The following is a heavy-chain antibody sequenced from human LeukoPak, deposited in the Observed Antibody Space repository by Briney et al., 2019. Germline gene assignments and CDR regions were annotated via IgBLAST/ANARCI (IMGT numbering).Heavy chain of an antibody. V-gene: IGHV3-64*01. D-gene: IGHD2-15*01. J-gene: IGHJ4*02. Sequence: GGSLRLSCAASGFTFSHYVMHWVRQAPGKGLEFVSAISSDGVSTYYANSVKGRFTISRDNSKNTLYLQMRSLRAEDMAVYYCASATAEYCSGGSCYSGDYWGQGTLVTVSS. CDR1: GFTFSHYV. CDR3: ASATAEYCSGGSCYSGDY. CDR2: ISSDGVST.